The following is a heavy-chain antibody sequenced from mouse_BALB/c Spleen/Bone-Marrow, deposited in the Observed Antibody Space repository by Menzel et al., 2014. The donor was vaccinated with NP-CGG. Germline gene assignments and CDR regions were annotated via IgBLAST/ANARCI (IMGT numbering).Heavy chain of an antibody. Sequence: VHLVESGAELVRPGTSVKVSCKASGYAFTNYLIEWVKQRPGQGLEWIGVINPGSGGTNYNEKFKGKATLTADKSSSTAYMQLSSQTSDDSAVYFCARDGDYDEGYAMDYWGQGTSVTVSS. CDR1: GYAFTNYL. D-gene: IGHD2-4*01. CDR2: INPGSGGT. V-gene: IGHV1-54*01. J-gene: IGHJ4*01. CDR3: ARDGDYDEGYAMDY.